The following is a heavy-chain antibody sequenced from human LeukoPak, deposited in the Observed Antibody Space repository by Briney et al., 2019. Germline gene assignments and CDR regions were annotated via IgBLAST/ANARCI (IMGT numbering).Heavy chain of an antibody. CDR3: ARDRAVYSSSSKRGDAFDI. D-gene: IGHD6-13*01. J-gene: IGHJ3*02. CDR2: INPSGGST. CDR1: GYTFTSYY. V-gene: IGHV1-46*01. Sequence: ASVKVSCKASGYTFTSYYMHWVRQAPGQGLEWMGIINPSGGSTSYAQRFQGRVTMTRDTSTSTVYMELSSLRSEDTAVYYCARDRAVYSSSSKRGDAFDIWGQGTMVTVSS.